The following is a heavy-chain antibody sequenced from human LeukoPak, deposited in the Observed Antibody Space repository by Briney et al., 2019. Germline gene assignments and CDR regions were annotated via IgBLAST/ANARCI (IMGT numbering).Heavy chain of an antibody. Sequence: SETLSLTCTVSGGSVSSGSYYWSWIRQPPGKGLEWIGYIYYSGSTNYNPSRKSRVTISVDTSKNQFSLKLSSVTAADTAVYYCARMSASGYLFEYWGHGTLVTVSS. D-gene: IGHD3-22*01. V-gene: IGHV4-61*01. CDR2: IYYSGST. CDR1: GGSVSSGSYY. CDR3: ARMSASGYLFEY. J-gene: IGHJ4*01.